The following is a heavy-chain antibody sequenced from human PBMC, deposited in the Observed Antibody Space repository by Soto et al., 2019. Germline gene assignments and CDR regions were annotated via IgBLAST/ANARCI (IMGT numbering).Heavy chain of an antibody. CDR1: GFTFDDYA. CDR2: ISWNSGSI. J-gene: IGHJ4*02. D-gene: IGHD6-13*01. CDR3: AKDVSPGIAAAGPFDY. Sequence: GGSLRLSCAASGFTFDDYAMHWVRQAPGKGLEWVSGISWNSGSIGYADSVKGRFTISRDNAKNSLYLQMNSLRAEDTALYYCAKDVSPGIAAAGPFDYWGQGTLVTVS. V-gene: IGHV3-9*01.